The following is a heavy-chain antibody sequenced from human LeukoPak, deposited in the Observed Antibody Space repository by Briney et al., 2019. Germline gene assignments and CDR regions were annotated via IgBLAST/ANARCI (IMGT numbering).Heavy chain of an antibody. V-gene: IGHV3-23*01. J-gene: IGHJ5*02. Sequence: GGSLRLSCAASGFTFSSHAMSWVRQAPGKGLEWVSAISGSGGSTYYADSVKGRFTISRDNSKNTLYLQMNSLRAEDTAVYYCAKDRRIAVAGRTFNWFDPWGQGTLVTVSS. CDR3: AKDRRIAVAGRTFNWFDP. CDR2: ISGSGGST. D-gene: IGHD6-19*01. CDR1: GFTFSSHA.